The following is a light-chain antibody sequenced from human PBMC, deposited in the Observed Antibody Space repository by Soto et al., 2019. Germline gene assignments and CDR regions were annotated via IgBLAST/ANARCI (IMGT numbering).Light chain of an antibody. CDR3: QQYNSYPRA. Sequence: DVKMSESPATLSASIEDRVTITCSASPSISSWLAWYQQKPGKAPKLLIYKASSLESGVPSRFSGSGSGTEFTLTISILQPDDVAAYSCQQYNSYPRAFRQGTK. J-gene: IGKJ1*01. CDR1: PSISSW. V-gene: IGKV1-5*03. CDR2: KAS.